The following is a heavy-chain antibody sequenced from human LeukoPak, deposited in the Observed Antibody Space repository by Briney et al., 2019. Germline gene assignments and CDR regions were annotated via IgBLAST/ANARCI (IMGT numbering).Heavy chain of an antibody. Sequence: PGGPLRFSCEASGFTFTTYSMNWVRKAPGKGLEWVSSISSSGSYIYFADSVKGRFTISRDNAKNSLYLQMNSLRAEDTAEYYSARDYYGDYYFDYWGHGTLVIGSS. CDR3: ARDYYGDYYFDY. V-gene: IGHV3-21*01. J-gene: IGHJ4*01. D-gene: IGHD4-17*01. CDR1: GFTFTTYS. CDR2: ISSSGSYI.